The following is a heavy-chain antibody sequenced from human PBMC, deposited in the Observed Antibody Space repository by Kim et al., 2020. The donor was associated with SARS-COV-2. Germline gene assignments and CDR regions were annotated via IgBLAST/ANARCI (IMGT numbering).Heavy chain of an antibody. CDR1: GFTFSSYE. CDR3: ARDHPGLCSGYSPFDY. V-gene: IGHV3-48*03. CDR2: ISSSGSTI. D-gene: IGHD3-3*01. Sequence: GGSLRLSCAASGFTFSSYEMNWVRQAPGKGLEWVSYISSSGSTIYYADSVKGRFTISRDNAKNSLYLQMNSLRAEDTAVYYCARDHPGLCSGYSPFDYWGQGTLVTVSS. J-gene: IGHJ4*02.